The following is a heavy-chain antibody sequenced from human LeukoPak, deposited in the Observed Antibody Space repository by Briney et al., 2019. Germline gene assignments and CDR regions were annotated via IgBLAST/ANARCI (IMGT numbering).Heavy chain of an antibody. D-gene: IGHD3-22*01. V-gene: IGHV4-59*01. Sequence: SETLSLTCTVCGGSISSYYWSWIRQRPGKGLEWIGYIYYSGSTNYNPSLKSRVTISVDTSKNQFSLKLSSVTAADTVVYYCARDSEDSSGYYLQFDYWGQGTLVTVSS. CDR1: GGSISSYY. CDR2: IYYSGST. J-gene: IGHJ4*02. CDR3: ARDSEDSSGYYLQFDY.